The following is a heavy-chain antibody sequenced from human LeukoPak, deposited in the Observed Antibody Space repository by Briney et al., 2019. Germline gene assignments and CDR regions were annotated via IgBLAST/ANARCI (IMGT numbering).Heavy chain of an antibody. J-gene: IGHJ6*03. CDR2: IYSGGST. CDR1: GFTVSSNY. V-gene: IGHV3-53*01. CDR3: AREGRFEYSSSYYYYYMDV. Sequence: SAGSLRLSCAASGFTVSSNYMSWVRQAPGKGLEWVSVIYSGGSTYYADSVKGRFTISRDNSKNTLYLQMNSLRAEDTAVYYCAREGRFEYSSSYYYYYMDVWGTGTTVTVSS. D-gene: IGHD6-6*01.